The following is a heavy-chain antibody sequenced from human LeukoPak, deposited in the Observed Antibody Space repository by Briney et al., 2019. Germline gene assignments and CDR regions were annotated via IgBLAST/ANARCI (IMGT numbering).Heavy chain of an antibody. Sequence: PSETLSLTCTVSGYSISSGYYWGWIRQPPGKRLEWVSSISSSGNTYYNPTLKSRVTISVDTSKNLFSLNLTSVTAADAAVYYCARDLGYSGFDWAPWGQGTLVTVSS. CDR1: GYSISSGYY. V-gene: IGHV4-38-2*02. CDR2: ISSSGNT. J-gene: IGHJ5*02. CDR3: ARDLGYSGFDWAP. D-gene: IGHD5-12*01.